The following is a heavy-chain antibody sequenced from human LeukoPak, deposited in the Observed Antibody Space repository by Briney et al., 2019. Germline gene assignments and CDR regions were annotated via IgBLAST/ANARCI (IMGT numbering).Heavy chain of an antibody. CDR2: IYSGGST. D-gene: IGHD6-13*01. V-gene: IGHV3-53*01. Sequence: GGSLRLSCAASGFTVSSNYMSWVRQAPGKGLEWVSVIYSGGSTYYADSVKGRFTISRDNSKNTLYLQMNSLRAEDTAVYYCARVDIAAARTFDYWGQGTLVTVSS. CDR1: GFTVSSNY. J-gene: IGHJ4*02. CDR3: ARVDIAAARTFDY.